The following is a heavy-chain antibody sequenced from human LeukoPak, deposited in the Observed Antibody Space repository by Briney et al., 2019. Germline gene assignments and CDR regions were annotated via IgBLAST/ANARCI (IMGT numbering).Heavy chain of an antibody. D-gene: IGHD2-21*02. CDR1: GGSISSYY. V-gene: IGHV4-4*07. CDR2: IYTSGRT. CDR3: ARDSCGGDCYEDDAFDI. Sequence: SETLSLTCTVSGGSISSYYWIWIRQPAGKGLEWIGRIYTSGRTNYNPSLKSRVTMSVDTSKNQFSLKLSSVTAADTAVYYCARDSCGGDCYEDDAFDIWGQGTMVTVSS. J-gene: IGHJ3*02.